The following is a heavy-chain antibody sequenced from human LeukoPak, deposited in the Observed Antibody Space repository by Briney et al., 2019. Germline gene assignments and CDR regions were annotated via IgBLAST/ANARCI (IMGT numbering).Heavy chain of an antibody. V-gene: IGHV1-69*06. Sequence: GSSVKVSCKASGGTLSSDAVSWVRQAPGQGLEWMAGIIPILGKVKYAQKFQDRVTITADKSTNTVYMEVSGLRSEDTAVYYCARLAQRSGYSGAWEFFSYYMDVWGSGTTVIVSS. CDR2: IIPILGKV. CDR3: ARLAQRSGYSGAWEFFSYYMDV. D-gene: IGHD6-19*01. J-gene: IGHJ6*03. CDR1: GGTLSSDA.